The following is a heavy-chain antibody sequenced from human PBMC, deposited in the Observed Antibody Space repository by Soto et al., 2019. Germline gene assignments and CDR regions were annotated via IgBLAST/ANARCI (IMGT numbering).Heavy chain of an antibody. CDR1: GFSFSRFW. CDR2: VHNDGSRT. J-gene: IGHJ3*02. Sequence: GSLRLSCAASGFSFSRFWMHWARQAPGKGLVWVAHVHNDGSRTSYADSVKGRFTISRDNAKNMLYLQMNSLRAEDTAVYYCARDFGDVGSTAAFDIWGQGTMVTVS. D-gene: IGHD1-26*01. V-gene: IGHV3-74*01. CDR3: ARDFGDVGSTAAFDI.